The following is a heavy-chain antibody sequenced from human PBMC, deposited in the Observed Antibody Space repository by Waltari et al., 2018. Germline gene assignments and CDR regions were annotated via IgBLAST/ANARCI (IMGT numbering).Heavy chain of an antibody. Sequence: VQLVESGGGLVQPGGSLRLSCVFSGFDFSNFWIIWARKAPGKGLEWVANIKKDGSEIHYVDSVKGRFTISRDNAKKSVYLQMNSLRVEDTAVYFCVRVGEENSNSQYRWFDAWGQGSLVTVSS. J-gene: IGHJ5*02. CDR1: GFDFSNFW. D-gene: IGHD3-16*02. V-gene: IGHV3-7*01. CDR2: IKKDGSEI. CDR3: VRVGEENSNSQYRWFDA.